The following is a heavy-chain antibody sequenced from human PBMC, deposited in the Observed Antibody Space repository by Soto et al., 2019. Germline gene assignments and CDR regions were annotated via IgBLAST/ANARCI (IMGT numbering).Heavy chain of an antibody. CDR3: ARTPLEKYYYYYGMDV. D-gene: IGHD3-3*02. CDR1: GFTFSSYS. V-gene: IGHV3-21*01. J-gene: IGHJ6*02. CDR2: ISSSSSYI. Sequence: LRLSCAASGFTFSSYSMNWVRQAPGKGLEWVSSISSSSSYIYYADSVKGRFTISRDNAKNSLYLQMNSLRAEDTAVYYCARTPLEKYYYYYGMDVWGQGTTVTVSS.